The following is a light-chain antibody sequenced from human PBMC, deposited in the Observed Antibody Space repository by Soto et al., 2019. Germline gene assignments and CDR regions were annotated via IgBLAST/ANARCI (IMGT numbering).Light chain of an antibody. Sequence: EIVLTQSPATLSVSPGERATLSCRASQSVNSKLAWYQQKPGRAPRLLIYGASTRATGIPARFSGGGSGTDFTLTISRLEPEDFAVYYCQQYGNSPQTFGQGTKVDIK. CDR3: QQYGNSPQT. CDR1: QSVNSK. V-gene: IGKV3-20*01. J-gene: IGKJ1*01. CDR2: GAS.